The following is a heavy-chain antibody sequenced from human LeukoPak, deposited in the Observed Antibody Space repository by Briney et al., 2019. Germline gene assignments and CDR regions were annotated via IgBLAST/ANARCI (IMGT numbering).Heavy chain of an antibody. Sequence: SETLSLTCAVYGGSFSGYYWSWIRQPPGKGLEWIGEINHSGSTNYNPSLKSRVTISVDTSMNQFSLKLSSVTAADTAVYYCARGSMYYDFWSGYYRRNWFDPWGQGTLVTVSS. V-gene: IGHV4-34*01. CDR3: ARGSMYYDFWSGYYRRNWFDP. CDR2: INHSGST. J-gene: IGHJ5*02. D-gene: IGHD3-3*01. CDR1: GGSFSGYY.